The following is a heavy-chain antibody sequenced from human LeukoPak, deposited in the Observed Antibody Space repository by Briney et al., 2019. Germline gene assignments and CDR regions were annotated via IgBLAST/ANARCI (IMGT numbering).Heavy chain of an antibody. CDR1: GGSISSGGYY. CDR3: ARASPYDILTGYSPYYYMDV. V-gene: IGHV4-31*03. CDR2: IYYSGST. J-gene: IGHJ6*03. Sequence: SENLSLTCTVSGGSISSGGYYWSWIRQHPGKGLEWIGYIYYSGSTYYNPSLKSRVTISVDTSKNQFSLKLSSVTAADTAVYYCARASPYDILTGYSPYYYMDVWGKGTTVTVSS. D-gene: IGHD3-9*01.